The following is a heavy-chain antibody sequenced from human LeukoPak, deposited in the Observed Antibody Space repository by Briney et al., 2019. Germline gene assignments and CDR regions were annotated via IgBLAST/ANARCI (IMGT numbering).Heavy chain of an antibody. CDR3: ARRFVNGGNSYYFDY. V-gene: IGHV4-39*01. Sequence: PSDTLSLTCTLSVGSISSSSYYWAWIPQPPGKGLQWCGRIYYSGSTYYNPSLKRRVTISVDTSKDQFSMKLSSVTAADTAVYYCARRFVNGGNSYYFDYWGQGTLVTVSS. J-gene: IGHJ4*02. CDR1: VGSISSSSYY. D-gene: IGHD4-23*01. CDR2: IYYSGST.